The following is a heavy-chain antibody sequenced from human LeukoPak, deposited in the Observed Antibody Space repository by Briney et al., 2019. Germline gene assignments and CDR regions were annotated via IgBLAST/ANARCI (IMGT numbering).Heavy chain of an antibody. D-gene: IGHD3-10*01. J-gene: IGHJ4*02. CDR2: IYTSGST. CDR3: ARGLGVRGVD. V-gene: IGHV4-61*02. Sequence: PSQTLSLTCTVSGGSISSGSYYWSWIRQPAGKGLEWIGRIYTSGSTNYNPSLKSRVTISVDTSKNQFSLKLSSVTAADTAVYYCARGLGVRGVDWGQGTLVTVSS. CDR1: GGSISSGSYY.